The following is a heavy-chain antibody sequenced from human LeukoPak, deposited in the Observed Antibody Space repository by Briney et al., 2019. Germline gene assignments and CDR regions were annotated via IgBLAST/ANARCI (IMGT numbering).Heavy chain of an antibody. V-gene: IGHV3-64*02. D-gene: IGHD3-9*01. CDR3: ARVLLTGYYYDY. CDR1: GFTFSNYA. Sequence: GGSLRLSCAASGFTFSNYAMHWARQAPGMGLEYVSAINANGGGTYYADSVKGRFTISRDNSKSTLYLQLGSLRAEDMAVYFCARVLLTGYYYDYWGQGTLVTVSS. J-gene: IGHJ4*02. CDR2: INANGGGT.